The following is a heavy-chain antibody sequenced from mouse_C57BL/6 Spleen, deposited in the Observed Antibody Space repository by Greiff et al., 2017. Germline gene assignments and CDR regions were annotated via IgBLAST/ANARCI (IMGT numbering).Heavy chain of an antibody. CDR2: ISSGGSYT. CDR3: ARQDSSGFAY. V-gene: IGHV5-6*02. J-gene: IGHJ3*01. CDR1: GFTFSSYG. D-gene: IGHD2-12*01. Sequence: DVMLVESGGDLVKPGGSLKLSCAASGFTFSSYGMSWVRQTPDKRLEWVATISSGGSYTYYPDSVKGRFTISRDNAKNTLYLQMSSLKSEDTAMYYCARQDSSGFAYWGQVTLVTVSA.